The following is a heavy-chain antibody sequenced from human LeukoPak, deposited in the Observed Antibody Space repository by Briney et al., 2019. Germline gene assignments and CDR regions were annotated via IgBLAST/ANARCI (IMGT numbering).Heavy chain of an antibody. D-gene: IGHD1-26*01. CDR1: GFTFSDYY. Sequence: PGGSLRLSCAASGFTFSDYYMSWIRQAPGKGLEWVSYISSSGSTIYYAGSVKGRFTISRDNAQNSLSLQMNSLRAEDTAVYYCARDGIVGATSGDYWGQGTLVTVSS. J-gene: IGHJ4*02. CDR2: ISSSGSTI. V-gene: IGHV3-11*01. CDR3: ARDGIVGATSGDY.